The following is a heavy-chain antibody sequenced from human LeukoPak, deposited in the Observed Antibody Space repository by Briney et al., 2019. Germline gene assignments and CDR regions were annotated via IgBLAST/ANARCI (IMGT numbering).Heavy chain of an antibody. CDR2: IYSGGST. V-gene: IGHV3-53*01. Sequence: PGGSLRLSCAASGFTVSSNHMSWVRQAPGKGLEWVSVIYSGGSTYYADSVKGRFTISRDNSKNTLYLQMNSLRAEDTAAYYCARDSPYGYYDYWGQGTLVTVSS. D-gene: IGHD3-22*01. CDR3: ARDSPYGYYDY. J-gene: IGHJ4*02. CDR1: GFTVSSNH.